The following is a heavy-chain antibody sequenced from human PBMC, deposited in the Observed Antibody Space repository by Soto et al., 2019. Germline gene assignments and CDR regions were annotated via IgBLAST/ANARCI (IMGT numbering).Heavy chain of an antibody. Sequence: QLQLQESGPGLVKPSETLSLTCTVSGGSISSSSYYWCWIRQPPGKGLEWIGSIYYSGSTYYNPSLKSRVTISVDTSKHQFAMKLSSVTAADTAVYYCESRKIPAHAFDLWGQGTMVTVSS. CDR2: IYYSGST. J-gene: IGHJ3*01. D-gene: IGHD6-25*01. V-gene: IGHV4-39*01. CDR1: GGSISSSSYY. CDR3: ESRKIPAHAFDL.